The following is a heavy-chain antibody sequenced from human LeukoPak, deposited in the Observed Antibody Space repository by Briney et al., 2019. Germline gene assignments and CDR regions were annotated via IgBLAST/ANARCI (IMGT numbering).Heavy chain of an antibody. J-gene: IGHJ4*02. CDR2: INHSGST. CDR1: GFTFSDYY. Sequence: GSLRLSCAASGFTFSDYYWSWIRQPPGKGLEWIGEINHSGSTNYNPSLKSRVTISVDTSKNQFSLKLSSVTAADTAVYYCARGHWGRYYDSSAIGPFVYWGQGTLVTVSP. D-gene: IGHD3-22*01. CDR3: ARGHWGRYYDSSAIGPFVY. V-gene: IGHV4-34*01.